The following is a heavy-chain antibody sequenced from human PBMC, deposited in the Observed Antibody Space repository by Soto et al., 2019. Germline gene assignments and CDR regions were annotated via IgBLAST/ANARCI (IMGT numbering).Heavy chain of an antibody. J-gene: IGHJ6*02. CDR2: ISSSSSYI. CDR1: GFTFSSYS. CDR3: AREGVQHGSGPYYYYGMDV. D-gene: IGHD3-10*01. V-gene: IGHV3-21*01. Sequence: DVQLVESGGGLVKPGGSLRLSCAASGFTFSSYSMNWVRQAPGKGLEWVSSISSSSSYIYYADSVKGRFTISRDNAKNSLDLQMNSLRAEDTAVYYCAREGVQHGSGPYYYYGMDVWGQGTTVTVSS.